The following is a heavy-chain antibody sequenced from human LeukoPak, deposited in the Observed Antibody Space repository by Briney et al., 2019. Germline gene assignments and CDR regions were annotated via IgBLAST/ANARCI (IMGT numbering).Heavy chain of an antibody. D-gene: IGHD3-22*01. CDR2: IYHSGST. CDR3: ARGGVSWKYYYDSRKYYFDY. CDR1: GYSISSGYY. J-gene: IGHJ4*02. V-gene: IGHV4-38-2*02. Sequence: PSETLSLTCTVSGYSISSGYYWGWIRQPPGKGLEWIGSIYHSGSTYYNPSLKSRVTISVDTSKNQFSLKLSSVTAADTAVYYCARGGVSWKYYYDSRKYYFDYWGQGTLVTVSS.